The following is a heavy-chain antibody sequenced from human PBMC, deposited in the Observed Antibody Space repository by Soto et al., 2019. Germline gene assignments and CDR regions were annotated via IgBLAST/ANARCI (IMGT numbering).Heavy chain of an antibody. D-gene: IGHD5-18*01. CDR1: GDSVSSNSAA. V-gene: IGHV6-1*01. Sequence: QVQLQQSGPGLVKPSQTLSLTCAISGDSVSSNSAAWNWIRQSPSRGLEWLGRTYYRSKWYNDYAVSVKSRITINPDTSKNQFSLQLNSVTPEDTAVYYCAREKGYSYGNSAVAPYFDYWGQGTLVTVSS. CDR3: AREKGYSYGNSAVAPYFDY. CDR2: TYYRSKWYN. J-gene: IGHJ4*02.